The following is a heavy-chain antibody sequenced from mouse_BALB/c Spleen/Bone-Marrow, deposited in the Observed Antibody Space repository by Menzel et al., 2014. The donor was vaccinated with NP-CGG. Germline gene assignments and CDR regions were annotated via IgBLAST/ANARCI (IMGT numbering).Heavy chain of an antibody. Sequence: QVQLQQPGPELVRPGVSVKISCKGSGYTFTDYAMHWVKQSRAKSLEWIGVISTYSGNTNYNQKFKGKATMTVDKSSSAAYMELARLTSEDSAIYYCASPIYYGNYEGFAYWGQGTLVTVSA. V-gene: IGHV1-67*01. CDR2: ISTYSGNT. CDR3: ASPIYYGNYEGFAY. D-gene: IGHD2-1*01. J-gene: IGHJ3*01. CDR1: GYTFTDYA.